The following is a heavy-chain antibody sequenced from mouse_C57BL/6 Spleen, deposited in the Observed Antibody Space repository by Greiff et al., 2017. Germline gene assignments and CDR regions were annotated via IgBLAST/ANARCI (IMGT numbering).Heavy chain of an antibody. CDR3: ARSGGPYYYAMDY. CDR2: IDPSDSYT. CDR1: GYTFTSYW. Sequence: VQLQQPGAELVMPGASVKLSCKASGYTFTSYWMHWVKQRPGQGLEWIGEIDPSDSYTNYNQKFKGKSTLTVDKSSSTAYMQLSSLTSEDSAVYYCARSGGPYYYAMDYWGQGTSVTVSS. V-gene: IGHV1-69*01. J-gene: IGHJ4*01. D-gene: IGHD1-1*02.